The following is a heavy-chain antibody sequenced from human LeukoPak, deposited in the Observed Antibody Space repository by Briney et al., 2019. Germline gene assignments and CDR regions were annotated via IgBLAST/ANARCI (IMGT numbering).Heavy chain of an antibody. CDR2: ISYDGSNK. CDR3: AKDRGTWIQLWFFDY. D-gene: IGHD5-18*01. CDR1: GFTFSSYG. Sequence: PGRSLRLSCAASGFTFSSYGMHWVRQAPGKGLEWVAVISYDGSNKYYADSVKGRFTISRDNSKNTLYLQMNSLRAEDTAVYYCAKDRGTWIQLWFFDYRGQGTLVTVSS. V-gene: IGHV3-30*18. J-gene: IGHJ4*02.